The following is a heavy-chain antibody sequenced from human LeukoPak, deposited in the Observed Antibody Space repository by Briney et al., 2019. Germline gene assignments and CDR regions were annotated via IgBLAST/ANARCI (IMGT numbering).Heavy chain of an antibody. CDR2: IYYKGNA. CDR3: AKFGVDYDMLV. CDR1: GGSISGSY. Sequence: SETLSLTCTVSGGSISGSYWTWIRQPPGKGLEWIGQIYYKGNADYNPSLKSRVTLSVDTSKNQFSLKLTAMTAADTAVYYCAKFGVDYDMLVWGQGTTVTVS. D-gene: IGHD3-16*01. V-gene: IGHV4-59*01. J-gene: IGHJ6*02.